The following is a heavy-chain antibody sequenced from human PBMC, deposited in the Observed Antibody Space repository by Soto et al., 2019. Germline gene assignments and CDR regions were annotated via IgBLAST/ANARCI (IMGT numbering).Heavy chain of an antibody. Sequence: EVQLVESGGDLVQPGGSLRLSCAASGFTFGDHAMHWVRQVPGRGLEWVAGISWDSGTIDYGASVEGRFTISRDNAKNSVYLQMNSLRPEDTGFYFCAKDNGGVWSAPGGGSYAYYGMDVWGQGTTVAVSS. CDR3: AKDNGGVWSAPGGGSYAYYGMDV. D-gene: IGHD3-3*01. J-gene: IGHJ6*02. CDR1: GFTFGDHA. CDR2: ISWDSGTI. V-gene: IGHV3-9*01.